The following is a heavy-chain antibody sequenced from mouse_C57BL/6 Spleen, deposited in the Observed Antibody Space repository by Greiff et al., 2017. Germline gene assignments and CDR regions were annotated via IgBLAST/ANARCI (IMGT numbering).Heavy chain of an antibody. CDR2: INPNNGGT. V-gene: IGHV1-26*01. CDR1: GYTFTDYY. J-gene: IGHJ2*01. CDR3: ASPAYYSNYDD. D-gene: IGHD2-5*01. Sequence: EVQLQQSGPELVKPGASVKISCKASGYTFTDYYMNWVKQSHGKSLEWIGDINPNNGGTSYNQKFKGKATLTVDKSSSTAYMALRSLTSEDSAVYYCASPAYYSNYDDGGQGTTLTVSS.